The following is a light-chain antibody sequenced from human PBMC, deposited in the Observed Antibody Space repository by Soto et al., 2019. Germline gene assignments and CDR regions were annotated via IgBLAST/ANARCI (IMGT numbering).Light chain of an antibody. Sequence: DIVMTQSPDSLSVSLGERATINCKSSQTVFHSSYNKDLLAWYQQKPGQPPKLLFYWASTRESGVPARFSGGGSGTDFSLTISSLQPEDVAVYYCQQYYSSLTFGQGTKLEIK. CDR3: QQYYSSLT. V-gene: IGKV4-1*01. J-gene: IGKJ2*01. CDR2: WAS. CDR1: QTVFHSSYNKDL.